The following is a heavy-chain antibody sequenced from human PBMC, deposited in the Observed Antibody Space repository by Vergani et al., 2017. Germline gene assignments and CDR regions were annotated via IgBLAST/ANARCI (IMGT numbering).Heavy chain of an antibody. Sequence: EVQLVESGGGLVQPGRSLRLSCAASGFTFDDYAMHWVRQAPGKGLEWVSGISWNSGSIGYADSVTGRFTISRDNAKNSLYLQMNSLRAEDTALYYCAKDPFGECPYYSDYWGQGTLVTVSS. CDR1: GFTFDDYA. CDR3: AKDPFGECPYYSDY. V-gene: IGHV3-9*01. D-gene: IGHD3-10*01. CDR2: ISWNSGSI. J-gene: IGHJ4*02.